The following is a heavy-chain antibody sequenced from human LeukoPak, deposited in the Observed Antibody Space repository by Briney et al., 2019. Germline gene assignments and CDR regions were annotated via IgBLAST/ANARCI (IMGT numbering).Heavy chain of an antibody. CDR1: GGSFSGYY. CDR3: ARVVCSSTSCYNWFDP. D-gene: IGHD2-2*01. CDR2: INHSGST. V-gene: IGHV4-34*01. J-gene: IGHJ5*02. Sequence: PSETLSLTCAVYGGSFSGYYWSWIRQPPGKGLEWIGEINHSGSTNYNPSLKSRVTMSVDTSKNQFSLKLSSVTAADTAVYYCARVVCSSTSCYNWFDPWGQGTLATVSS.